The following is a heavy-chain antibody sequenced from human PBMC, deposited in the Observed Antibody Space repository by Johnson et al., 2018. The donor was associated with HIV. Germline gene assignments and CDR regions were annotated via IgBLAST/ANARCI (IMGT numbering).Heavy chain of an antibody. CDR1: GFTFDDFG. Sequence: EVQLVESGGGLVQPGRSLRLSCAASGFTFDDFGMSWVRQAPGKGLEWVSGITWNGGSTGYADSVKGRFTISRDNAKNSLFLQMNSLTAEDTAVYYCAREAPQPSDAYDIWGQGTMVTVSS. CDR2: ITWNGGST. V-gene: IGHV3-20*04. D-gene: IGHD5-18*01. J-gene: IGHJ3*02. CDR3: AREAPQPSDAYDI.